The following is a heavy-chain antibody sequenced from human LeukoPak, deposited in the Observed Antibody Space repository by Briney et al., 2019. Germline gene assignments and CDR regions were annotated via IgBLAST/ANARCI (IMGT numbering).Heavy chain of an antibody. CDR1: GGSISSYY. CDR3: ARVEGSGWNYFDS. V-gene: IGHV4-59*01. Sequence: PSETLSLTCTVSGGSISSYYWSWLRQPPGKGLEWIAYRHHSGSSNYNPSLESRVTVSVDTSNNQFSLRVTSVTAADTAVYYCARVEGSGWNYFDSWGQGTLVTVSS. CDR2: RHHSGSS. J-gene: IGHJ4*02. D-gene: IGHD6-19*01.